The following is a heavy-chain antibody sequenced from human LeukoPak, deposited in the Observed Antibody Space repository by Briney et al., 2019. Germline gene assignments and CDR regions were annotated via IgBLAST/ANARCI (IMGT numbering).Heavy chain of an antibody. CDR3: ARADFIDAGPYLIGP. Sequence: ASVKVSCKTSGYSFTDYYIHWVRQAPGQGLEWMGWINSKSGRTSSARKFQGRVTMTRDPSITTVYMDMAWLTSDDTAIYFCARADFIDAGPYLIGPWGQGTLVTVSS. V-gene: IGHV1-2*02. J-gene: IGHJ5*02. CDR2: INSKSGRT. D-gene: IGHD3-3*01. CDR1: GYSFTDYY.